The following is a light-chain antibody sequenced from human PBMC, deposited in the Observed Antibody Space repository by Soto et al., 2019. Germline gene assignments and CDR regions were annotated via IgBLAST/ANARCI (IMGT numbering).Light chain of an antibody. CDR1: SSDIGAYNY. CDR2: DVT. J-gene: IGLJ1*01. Sequence: QSALTQPASVSGSPGQSITISCTGTSSDIGAYNYVSWYQQHPGKAPKLMIYDVTNRPSGVSNRFSGYKSGYTASLTISGLQTEDEADYYCSSYTSSSTFFYVFGTGTKLTVL. CDR3: SSYTSSSTFFYV. V-gene: IGLV2-14*03.